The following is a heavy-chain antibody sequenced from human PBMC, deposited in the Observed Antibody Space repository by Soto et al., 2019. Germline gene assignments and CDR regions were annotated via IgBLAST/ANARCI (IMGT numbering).Heavy chain of an antibody. J-gene: IGHJ2*01. CDR2: ITNDGSAT. D-gene: IGHD6-25*01. V-gene: IGHV3-74*01. CDR1: GFTFRSFW. Sequence: EVQLVESGGGLVQPGGSLRLSCAASGFTFRSFWMHWVRQAPRKGLMWVSRITNDGSATDYADSVRGRFTISRDNAENMLYLQLNNLRADDTAVYYCARDAAPGYFDLWGRGTLVTVSS. CDR3: ARDAAPGYFDL.